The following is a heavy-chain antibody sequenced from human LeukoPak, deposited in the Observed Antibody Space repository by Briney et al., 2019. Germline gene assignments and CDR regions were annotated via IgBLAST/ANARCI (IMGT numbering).Heavy chain of an antibody. CDR3: ARDGATSGNYFDY. V-gene: IGHV3-23*01. D-gene: IGHD5-12*01. CDR2: ISGSGGST. CDR1: GFTFSSYA. Sequence: GGSLRLSCAASGFTFSSYAMSWVRQAPGKGLEWVSAISGSGGSTYYADSVKGRFTISRDNAKNSLYLQMNSLRAEDTAVYYCARDGATSGNYFDYWGQGTLVTVSS. J-gene: IGHJ4*02.